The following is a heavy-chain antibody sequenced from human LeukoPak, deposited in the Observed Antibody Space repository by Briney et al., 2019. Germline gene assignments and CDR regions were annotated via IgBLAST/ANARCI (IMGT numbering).Heavy chain of an antibody. CDR2: IIGSRGST. CDR3: ATGGYYYVEIAYCDY. Sequence: QPGGSLRLSCAASGFTFSNYAMSWVRQAPGKGLEWVTAIIGSRGSTFYADSVKAGFTIFRDNSTNKLYLQMNSLKAEDMAVYYCATGGYYYVEIAYCDYWGQGTLVTVSS. J-gene: IGHJ4*02. D-gene: IGHD5-12*01. V-gene: IGHV3-23*01. CDR1: GFTFSNYA.